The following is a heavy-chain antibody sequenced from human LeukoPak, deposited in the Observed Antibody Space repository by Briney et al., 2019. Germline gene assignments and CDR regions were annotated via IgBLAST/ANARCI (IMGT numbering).Heavy chain of an antibody. CDR3: ARVARGPYCGGSCYSEQYFQH. J-gene: IGHJ1*01. CDR1: GYTFTSYD. D-gene: IGHD2-15*01. Sequence: ASVKVSCKASGYTFTSYDINWVRQATGQGLEWMGWMNPNSGNTGYAQKFQGRVTMTRNTSISTAYMELSSLRSEDTAVYYCARVARGPYCGGSCYSEQYFQHWGQGTLVTVSS. CDR2: MNPNSGNT. V-gene: IGHV1-8*01.